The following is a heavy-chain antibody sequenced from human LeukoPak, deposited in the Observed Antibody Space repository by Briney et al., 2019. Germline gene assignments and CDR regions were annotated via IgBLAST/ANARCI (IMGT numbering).Heavy chain of an antibody. V-gene: IGHV6-1*01. CDR1: GDSDSSNSAA. D-gene: IGHD3-22*01. CDR2: IYYRCKGYY. CDR3: AGAADRGAIDC. J-gene: IGHJ4*02. Sequence: PSQTLSLTCAISGDSDSSNSAAWNWIRQSPARGLEWLGRIYYRCKGYYDYAVSVKSRITINPDTYKNQSYLQLDSSSHADTARYCCAGAADRGAIDCWGQGTLVTVSS.